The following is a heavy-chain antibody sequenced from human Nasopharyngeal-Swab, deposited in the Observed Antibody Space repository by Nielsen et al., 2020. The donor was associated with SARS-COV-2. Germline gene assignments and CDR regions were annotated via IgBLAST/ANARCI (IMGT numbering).Heavy chain of an antibody. D-gene: IGHD3-9*01. CDR3: AIWDAFDI. Sequence: VRQAPGKGLEWVGRIKSKTDGGTTDYAAPVKGRFTISRDDSKNTLYLQMNSLRAEDTAVYYCAIWDAFDIWGQGTMVTVSS. J-gene: IGHJ3*02. CDR2: IKSKTDGGTT. V-gene: IGHV3-15*01.